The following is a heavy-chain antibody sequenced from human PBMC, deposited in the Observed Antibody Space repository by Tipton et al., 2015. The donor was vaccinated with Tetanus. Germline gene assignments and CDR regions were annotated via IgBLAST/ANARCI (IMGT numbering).Heavy chain of an antibody. CDR3: ARDLWGGDWYFDL. V-gene: IGHV4-38-2*02. J-gene: IGHJ2*01. Sequence: GLVKPSETLSLTCAVSGYSISSGYYWGWIRQPPGKGLEWIGSIYHSGSTYYNPPLKSRVTISVDTPKTQFSLRLSSVTAADTAVYYCARDLWGGDWYFDLWGRGTLVTVSS. CDR2: IYHSGST. D-gene: IGHD7-27*01. CDR1: GYSISSGYY.